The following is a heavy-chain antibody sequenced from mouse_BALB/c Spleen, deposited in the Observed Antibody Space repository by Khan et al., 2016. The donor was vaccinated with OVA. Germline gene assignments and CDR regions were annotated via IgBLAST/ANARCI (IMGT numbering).Heavy chain of an antibody. CDR2: ISYSGVT. CDR3: AGGNYYGYYFDY. Sequence: EVKLLESGPGLVKPSQSLSLTYTVTGYSITSGYAWNWIRQFPGNKLEWMGYISYSGVTSYTPSLKSRISITRDTSKNQFFLQLNSVTTEDTSTYYCAGGNYYGYYFDYWGQGTTLTVSS. V-gene: IGHV3-2*02. CDR1: GYSITSGYA. J-gene: IGHJ2*01. D-gene: IGHD1-1*01.